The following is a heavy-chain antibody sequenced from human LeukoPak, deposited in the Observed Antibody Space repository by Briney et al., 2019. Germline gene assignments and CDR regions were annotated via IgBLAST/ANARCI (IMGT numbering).Heavy chain of an antibody. CDR3: ASSRDGYNYGDDY. CDR1: GFTFSSYG. J-gene: IGHJ4*02. CDR2: ISYDGSNK. D-gene: IGHD5-24*01. Sequence: GGSLRLSCAAPGFTFSSYGMHWVRQAPGKGLEWVAVISYDGSNKYYADSVKGRFTISRDNSKNTLYLQMNSLRAEDTAVYYCASSRDGYNYGDDYWGQGTLVTVSS. V-gene: IGHV3-30*03.